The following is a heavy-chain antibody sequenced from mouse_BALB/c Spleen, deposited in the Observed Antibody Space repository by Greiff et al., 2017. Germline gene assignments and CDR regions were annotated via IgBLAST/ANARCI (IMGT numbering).Heavy chain of an antibody. Sequence: QVQLQQSAAELARPGASVKMSCKASGYTFTRYTMHWVKQRPGQGLEWIGYINPSSGYTEYNQKFKDKTTLTADKSSSTAYMQLSSLTSEDSAVYYCARSVIRGAMDYWGQGTSVTVSS. CDR1: GYTFTRYT. CDR3: ARSVIRGAMDY. J-gene: IGHJ4*01. V-gene: IGHV1-4*02. CDR2: INPSSGYT. D-gene: IGHD2-4*01.